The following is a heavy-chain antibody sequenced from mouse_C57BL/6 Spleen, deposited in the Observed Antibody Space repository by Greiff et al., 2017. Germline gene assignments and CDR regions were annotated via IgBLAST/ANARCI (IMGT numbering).Heavy chain of an antibody. CDR2: IDPNSGGT. J-gene: IGHJ2*01. CDR1: GYTFTSYW. CDR3: ARGGLFITTVVPLFDY. V-gene: IGHV1-72*01. D-gene: IGHD1-1*01. Sequence: QVQLQQPGAELVKPGASVKLSCKASGYTFTSYWMHWVKQRPGRGLEWIGRIDPNSGGTKYNEKFKSKATLTVDKPSSTAYMQLSSLTSEDAAVYYCARGGLFITTVVPLFDYWGQGTTLTVSS.